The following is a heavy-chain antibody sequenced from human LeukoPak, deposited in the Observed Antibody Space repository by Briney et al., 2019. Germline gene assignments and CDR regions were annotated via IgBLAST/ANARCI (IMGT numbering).Heavy chain of an antibody. CDR1: GYSITNGYY. CDR2: INHSGST. V-gene: IGHV4-38-2*02. Sequence: SETLSLTCTVSGYSITNGYYWGWIRQPPGKGLEWIGEINHSGSTNYNPSLKSRVTISVDTSKNQFSLKLSSVTAADTAVYYCARHGWLRKRYYYMDVWGKGTTVTVSS. CDR3: ARHGWLRKRYYYMDV. J-gene: IGHJ6*03. D-gene: IGHD5-12*01.